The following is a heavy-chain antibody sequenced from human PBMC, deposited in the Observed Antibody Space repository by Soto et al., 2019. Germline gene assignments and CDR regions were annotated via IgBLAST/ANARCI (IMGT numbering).Heavy chain of an antibody. CDR1: GYTFTSYS. D-gene: IGHD2-21*02. V-gene: IGHV1-3*01. J-gene: IGHJ5*02. Sequence: ASVKVSCKASGYTFTSYSMHWVRQAPGQRLEWMGCINAGNGNTKYSQKFQGRVTITRDTSASTAYMELSSLRSEDTAVYYCARAPLLSAVVTATQIPWFDPGGQETLVTVSS. CDR2: INAGNGNT. CDR3: ARAPLLSAVVTATQIPWFDP.